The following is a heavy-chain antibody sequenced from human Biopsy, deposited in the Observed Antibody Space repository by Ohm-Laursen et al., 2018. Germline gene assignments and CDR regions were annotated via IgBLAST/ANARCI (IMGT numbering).Heavy chain of an antibody. Sequence: TLSLTCTVSGGSISNNNYYWGWIRQPPGKGLEWIGSIFYRGSTHYKPSLKSRVTISVDTSKNHFSLKLTSVTAADTAVYYCARESALAGDFDSWGQGTLVTVSS. CDR2: IFYRGST. J-gene: IGHJ4*02. CDR1: GGSISNNNYY. CDR3: ARESALAGDFDS. V-gene: IGHV4-39*07. D-gene: IGHD6-19*01.